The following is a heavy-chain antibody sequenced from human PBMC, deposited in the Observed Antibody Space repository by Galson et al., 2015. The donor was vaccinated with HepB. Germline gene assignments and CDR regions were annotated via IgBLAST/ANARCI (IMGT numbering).Heavy chain of an antibody. Sequence: SVKVSCKASGYTFTSHYMHWVRQAPGQGLEWMGIINPSGGSTSYAQKLQGRVTMTRDTSTSTVYMELSSLRSEDTAVYYCARGPVNYDILTGIGPYWGQGTLVTVSS. D-gene: IGHD3-9*01. V-gene: IGHV1-46*04. CDR2: INPSGGST. J-gene: IGHJ4*02. CDR3: ARGPVNYDILTGIGPY. CDR1: GYTFTSHY.